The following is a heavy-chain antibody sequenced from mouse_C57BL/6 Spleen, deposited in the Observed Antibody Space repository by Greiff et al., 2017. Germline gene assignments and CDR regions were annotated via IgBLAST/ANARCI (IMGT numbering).Heavy chain of an antibody. J-gene: IGHJ2*01. CDR1: GFTFSDYY. D-gene: IGHD2-3*01. Sequence: EVMLVESGGGLVQPGGSLKLSCAASGFTFSDYYMYWVRQTPEKRLEWVAYISNGGGSTYYPDTVKGRFTISRDNAKNTLYLQMSRLKSEDTAMYYCARRGFYDVYSYYFDYWGQGTTLTVSS. CDR3: ARRGFYDVYSYYFDY. V-gene: IGHV5-12*01. CDR2: ISNGGGST.